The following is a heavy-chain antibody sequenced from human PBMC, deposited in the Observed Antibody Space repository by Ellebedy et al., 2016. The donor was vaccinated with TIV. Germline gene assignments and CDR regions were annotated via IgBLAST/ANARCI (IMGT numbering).Heavy chain of an antibody. CDR2: FGLSGDTT. Sequence: GESLKISCAASGFTFSSYTMSWVRQAPGKGLEWVSGFGLSGDTTYYADSVKGRFTISRDNSKNTLYLQMNSLRAEYTAIYFCARGRSGTYIPHAFHFWGQGILVTVSS. CDR1: GFTFSSYT. J-gene: IGHJ4*02. D-gene: IGHD2-2*02. V-gene: IGHV3-23*01. CDR3: ARGRSGTYIPHAFHF.